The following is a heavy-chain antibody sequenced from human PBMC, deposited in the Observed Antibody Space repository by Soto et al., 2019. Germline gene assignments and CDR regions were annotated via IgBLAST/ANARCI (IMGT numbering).Heavy chain of an antibody. V-gene: IGHV3-66*01. Sequence: EVQLVESGGGVVQPGGSLRLSCAASGLSVGNNYMSWVRQAPGKGLEWVSVIYSGSTTHYADSVKGRFSISRDSSRNTVYLQMNSLRVEDTAVYHCARGYWVQGYGAGTYFDYWGQGTLVTVS. CDR3: ARGYWVQGYGAGTYFDY. CDR1: GLSVGNNY. CDR2: IYSGSTT. D-gene: IGHD3-10*01. J-gene: IGHJ4*02.